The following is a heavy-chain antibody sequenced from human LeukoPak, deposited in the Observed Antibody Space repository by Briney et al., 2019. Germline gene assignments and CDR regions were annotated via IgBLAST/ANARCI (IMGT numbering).Heavy chain of an antibody. CDR2: ISGNGGRT. CDR3: AKEQTSSGYFDY. V-gene: IGHV3-23*01. J-gene: IGHJ4*02. CDR1: GFTFNNYA. Sequence: GGSLGLPCAASGFTFNNYAMSWVRQAPGKGLEWVAAISGNGGRTYYRDSVKGRFTISRDNPKNTLYLLMNSLSAEDTALYYCAKEQTSSGYFDYWGQGTLVTVSS. D-gene: IGHD3-10*01.